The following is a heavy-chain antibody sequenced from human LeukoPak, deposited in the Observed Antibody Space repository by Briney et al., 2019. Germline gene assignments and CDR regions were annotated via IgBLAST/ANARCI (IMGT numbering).Heavy chain of an antibody. J-gene: IGHJ4*02. CDR3: AREVYEAVAGTFNC. CDR2: IYSGGST. D-gene: IGHD6-19*01. CDR1: GFTVSSNY. Sequence: GGSLRLSFAASGFTVSSNYMNWVRQAPGKGLEWVSIIYSGGSTNYAGSVKGRFTISRDNSKNTLYLQMNSLRAEDTAVYYCAREVYEAVAGTFNCWGQATLVTVSS. V-gene: IGHV3-53*01.